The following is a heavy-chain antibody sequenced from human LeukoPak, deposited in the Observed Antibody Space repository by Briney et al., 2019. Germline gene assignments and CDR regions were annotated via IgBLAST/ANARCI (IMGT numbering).Heavy chain of an antibody. CDR3: ARVPNSGSYTRHFQH. CDR1: GYTFTGYY. Sequence: GASVKVSCKASGYTFTGYYMHWVRQAPGQGLEWMGRINPNSGGTNYAQKFQGRVTMTRDTSISTAYMELSRLGSDDTAVYYCARVPNSGSYTRHFQHWGQGTLVTVSS. J-gene: IGHJ1*01. V-gene: IGHV1-2*06. CDR2: INPNSGGT. D-gene: IGHD1-26*01.